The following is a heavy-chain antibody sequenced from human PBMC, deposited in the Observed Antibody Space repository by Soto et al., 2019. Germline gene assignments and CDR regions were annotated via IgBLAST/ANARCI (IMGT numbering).Heavy chain of an antibody. D-gene: IGHD3-10*01. J-gene: IGHJ4*02. CDR2: IYHSGYT. CDR3: ARGASITMVRGVMDY. V-gene: IGHV4-31*03. Sequence: SETLSLTCTVSGGSISSGGYYWTWIRQHPGKGLEWIAYIYHSGYTFYNPSLKSRVTMSVETSKNQFSLKLSSVTAADTAVYYCARGASITMVRGVMDYWGQGTLVTVSS. CDR1: GGSISSGGYY.